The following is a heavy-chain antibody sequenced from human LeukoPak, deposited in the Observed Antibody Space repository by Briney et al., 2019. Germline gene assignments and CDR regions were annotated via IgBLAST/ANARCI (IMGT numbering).Heavy chain of an antibody. CDR3: ARERGVEVVISFFDY. J-gene: IGHJ4*02. Sequence: SETLSLTCTVSGGSISSYYWSWIRQPAGKGLEWIGRIYTSGSTNCNPSLKSRVTMSVDTSKNQFSLKLSSVTAADTAVYYCARERGVEVVISFFDYWGQGTLVTVSS. D-gene: IGHD4-23*01. CDR2: IYTSGST. V-gene: IGHV4-4*07. CDR1: GGSISSYY.